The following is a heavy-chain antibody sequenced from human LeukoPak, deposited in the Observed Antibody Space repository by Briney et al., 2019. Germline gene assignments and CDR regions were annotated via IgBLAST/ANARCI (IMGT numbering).Heavy chain of an antibody. J-gene: IGHJ4*02. Sequence: GGSLRLSCAASGFTFSSYGMSWVRQAPGKGLEWVSAISGSGGSTYYADSVKGRFTISRDNSKNTLYLQMNSLRAEDTAVYYCAKDSEGGYYYDSSGYPSYYFDYWGQGTLVTVSS. CDR1: GFTFSSYG. CDR3: AKDSEGGYYYDSSGYPSYYFDY. CDR2: ISGSGGST. V-gene: IGHV3-23*01. D-gene: IGHD3-22*01.